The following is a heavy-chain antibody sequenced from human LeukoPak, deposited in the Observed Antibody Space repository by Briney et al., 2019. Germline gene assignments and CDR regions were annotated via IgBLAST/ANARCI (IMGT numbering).Heavy chain of an antibody. D-gene: IGHD2-15*01. CDR3: ARDDGGRNSGFNNWFDP. CDR2: IIRILGIA. Sequence: SAVTVTFMCCLCIFLNYPISALGPPAAQGREWMGSIIRILGIANHAQRFQGRRTITADKPTSTAYMQLSCLRSEDTAGYYCARDDGGRNSGFNNWFDPWGQGTLVTVSS. J-gene: IGHJ5*02. V-gene: IGHV1-69*04. CDR1: LCIFLNYP.